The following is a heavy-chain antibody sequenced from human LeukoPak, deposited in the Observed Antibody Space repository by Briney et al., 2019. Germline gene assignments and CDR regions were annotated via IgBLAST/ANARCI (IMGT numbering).Heavy chain of an antibody. J-gene: IGHJ6*02. CDR1: GYTLTELS. V-gene: IGHV1-24*01. CDR3: ARDGKYSSSLHYYGMDV. CDR2: FDPEDGET. D-gene: IGHD6-6*01. Sequence: ASVMVSCKVSGYTLTELSMHWVRQAPGKGLEWMGGFDPEDGETNYAQKFQGRVTITADESTSTAYMELSSLRSEDTAVYYCARDGKYSSSLHYYGMDVWGQGTTVTVSS.